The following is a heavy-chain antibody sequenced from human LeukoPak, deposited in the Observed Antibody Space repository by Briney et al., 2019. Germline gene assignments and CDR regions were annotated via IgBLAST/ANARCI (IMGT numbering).Heavy chain of an antibody. CDR3: AREIPITMVRGVIRSWFDP. CDR2: IYHSGST. J-gene: IGHJ5*02. CDR1: GYSISSGYY. D-gene: IGHD3-10*01. V-gene: IGHV4-38-2*02. Sequence: SETLSLTCTVSGYSISSGYYWGWIRQPPGKGLEWIGSIYHSGSTYYNPSLKSRVTISVDTSKNQFSLKLSSVTAADTAVYYCAREIPITMVRGVIRSWFDPWGQGTLVTVSS.